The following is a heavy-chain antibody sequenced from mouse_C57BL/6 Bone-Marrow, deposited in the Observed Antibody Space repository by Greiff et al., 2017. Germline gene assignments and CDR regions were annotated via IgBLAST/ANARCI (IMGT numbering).Heavy chain of an antibody. D-gene: IGHD2-4*01. CDR1: GYTFTSYW. CDR2: INPSSGYT. Sequence: QVQLQQSGAELAKPGASVKLSCKASGYTFTSYWMHWVKQRPGQGLEWIGYINPSSGYTKYNQKFKDKATLTADKSSSTAYMQLSILTDEDSAVYYCARDGDYDDYAMDYWGQGTSVTVSS. CDR3: ARDGDYDDYAMDY. V-gene: IGHV1-7*01. J-gene: IGHJ4*01.